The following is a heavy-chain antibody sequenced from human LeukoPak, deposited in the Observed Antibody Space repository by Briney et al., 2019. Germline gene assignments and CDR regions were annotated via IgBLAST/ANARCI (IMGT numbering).Heavy chain of an antibody. D-gene: IGHD6-6*01. CDR3: ATYSSSSLTRYYYYMDV. CDR2: INPSGGST. J-gene: IGHJ6*03. CDR1: GYTFTSYY. Sequence: ASVKVSCKASGYTFTSYYMHWVRQAPGQGLEWMGIINPSGGSTSYAQKFQGRVTMTRDTSTSTVYMELSSLRSEDTAVYYCATYSSSSLTRYYYYMDVWGKGTTVTVSS. V-gene: IGHV1-46*01.